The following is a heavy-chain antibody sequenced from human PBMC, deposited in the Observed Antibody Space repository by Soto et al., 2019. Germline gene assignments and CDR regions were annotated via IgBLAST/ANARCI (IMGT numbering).Heavy chain of an antibody. CDR1: GFTFSSYG. D-gene: IGHD3-22*01. V-gene: IGHV3-30*03. Sequence: GGSLRLSCAASGFTFSSYGMHWVRQAPGKGLEWVAVISYDGSNKYYADSVKGRFTISRDNSKNTLYLQMNSLRAEDTAVYYCASEIYYYDTGWGQGTLVTVSS. J-gene: IGHJ4*02. CDR2: ISYDGSNK. CDR3: ASEIYYYDTG.